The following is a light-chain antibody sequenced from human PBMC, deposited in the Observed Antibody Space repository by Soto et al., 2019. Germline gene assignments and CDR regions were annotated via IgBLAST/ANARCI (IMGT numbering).Light chain of an antibody. CDR2: GTS. V-gene: IGKV3-15*01. Sequence: EIVMTQSPATLSVSPGEKATLSCRASQSVASNLAWYQQKPGQAPRLLIYGTSTRVTGIPARFSGSGSGTDFTLTISSLEPEDFAVYYCQQRSNWPRVTFGPGTKVDIK. CDR3: QQRSNWPRVT. J-gene: IGKJ3*01. CDR1: QSVASN.